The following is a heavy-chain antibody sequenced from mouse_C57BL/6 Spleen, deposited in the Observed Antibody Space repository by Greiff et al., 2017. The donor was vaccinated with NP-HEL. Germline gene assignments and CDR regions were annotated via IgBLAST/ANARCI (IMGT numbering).Heavy chain of an antibody. CDR2: INPSSGYT. V-gene: IGHV1-4*01. D-gene: IGHD1-1*01. CDR1: GYTFTSYT. Sequence: VQLVESGAELARPGASVKMSCKASGYTFTSYTMHWVKQRPGQGLEWIGYINPSSGYTKYNQKFKDKATLTADKSSSTAYMQLSSLTSEDSAVYYCARSITTDYYAMDYWGQGTSVTVSS. CDR3: ARSITTDYYAMDY. J-gene: IGHJ4*01.